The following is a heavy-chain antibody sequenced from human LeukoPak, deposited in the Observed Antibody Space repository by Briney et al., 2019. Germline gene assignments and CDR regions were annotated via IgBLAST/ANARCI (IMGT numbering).Heavy chain of an antibody. V-gene: IGHV3-21*04. J-gene: IGHJ6*03. Sequence: PGGSLRLSCAASGFTFSSYSMNWVRQAPGKGLEWVSSISSSSSYIYYADSVKGRFTISRDNSKNTLYLKMNSLRAEDTAVYYCAKDGYCSGGSCHSAYYYYYMDVWGKGTTVTVSS. D-gene: IGHD2-15*01. CDR1: GFTFSSYS. CDR2: ISSSSSYI. CDR3: AKDGYCSGGSCHSAYYYYYMDV.